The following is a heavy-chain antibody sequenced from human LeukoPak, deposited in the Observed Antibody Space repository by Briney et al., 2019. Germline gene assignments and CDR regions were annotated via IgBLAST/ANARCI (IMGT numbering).Heavy chain of an antibody. Sequence: PGRSLRLSCAASGFTFSSYAMHWVRQAPGKGLEWVAVISYDGSNKYYADSVKGRFTISRDNSKNTLYLQMNSLRAEDTAVYYCAREHYDSRGSDYRGQGTLVTVSS. CDR3: AREHYDSRGSDY. CDR2: ISYDGSNK. CDR1: GFTFSSYA. V-gene: IGHV3-30-3*01. J-gene: IGHJ4*02. D-gene: IGHD3-22*01.